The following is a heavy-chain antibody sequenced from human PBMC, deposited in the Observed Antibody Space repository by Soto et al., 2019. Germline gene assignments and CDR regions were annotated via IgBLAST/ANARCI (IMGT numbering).Heavy chain of an antibody. CDR2: ISAYNGNT. CDR3: ARMEHITMIVGNDY. V-gene: IGHV1-18*01. D-gene: IGHD3-22*01. Sequence: ASVKVSCKASGYTFTSYGISWVRQAPGQGLEWMGWISAYNGNTNYAQKLQGRVTMTTDTSTSTAYMELRSLRSDDTAVYYCARMEHITMIVGNDYWGQGTLVTVSS. CDR1: GYTFTSYG. J-gene: IGHJ4*02.